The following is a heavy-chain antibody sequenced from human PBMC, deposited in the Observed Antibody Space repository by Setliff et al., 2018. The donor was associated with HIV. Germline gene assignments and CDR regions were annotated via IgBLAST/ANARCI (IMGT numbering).Heavy chain of an antibody. CDR1: GFTFSNYG. D-gene: IGHD5-12*01. CDR3: ARVASGYDYGWLDP. Sequence: QPGGSLRLSCEISGFTFSNYGMHWVRQAPGKGLEWVAFIRYDGSDKYYVDSVKGRFTVSRDNSKNTLYLQMNSLRAEDTAVYYCARVASGYDYGWLDPWGQGTLVTVSS. CDR2: IRYDGSDK. V-gene: IGHV3-30*02. J-gene: IGHJ5*02.